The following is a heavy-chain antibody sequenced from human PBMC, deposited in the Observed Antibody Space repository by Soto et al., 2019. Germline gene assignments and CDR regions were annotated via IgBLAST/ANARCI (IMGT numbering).Heavy chain of an antibody. CDR3: ARDWSIAARSGVRFDP. J-gene: IGHJ5*02. CDR2: TYYRSKWYN. D-gene: IGHD6-6*01. CDR1: GDSVSSNSAA. Sequence: SQTLSLTCAISGDSVSSNSAAWNWIRQSPSRGLEWLGRTYYRSKWYNDYAVSVKSRITISPDTSKNQFSLQLNSVTPEDTAVYYCARDWSIAARSGVRFDPWGQGTLVTVSS. V-gene: IGHV6-1*01.